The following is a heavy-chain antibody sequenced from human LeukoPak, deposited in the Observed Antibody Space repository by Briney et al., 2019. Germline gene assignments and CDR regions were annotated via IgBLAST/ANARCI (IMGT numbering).Heavy chain of an antibody. V-gene: IGHV1-46*01. Sequence: ASVKVSCKACGYTFTSYYMHWVRQAPGQGLEWMGIIYPSGGSTSYAQKFQGRVTMTRDTSTSTVYMELSSLRSEDTAVYYCARSVVGANVDYWGQGTLVTVSS. J-gene: IGHJ4*02. D-gene: IGHD1-26*01. CDR1: GYTFTSYY. CDR3: ARSVVGANVDY. CDR2: IYPSGGST.